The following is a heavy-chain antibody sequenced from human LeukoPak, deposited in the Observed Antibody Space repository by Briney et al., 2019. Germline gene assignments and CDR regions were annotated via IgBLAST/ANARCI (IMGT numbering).Heavy chain of an antibody. V-gene: IGHV3-30*04. D-gene: IGHD6-25*01. CDR1: GFTFRNYA. CDR3: AKEARPAAYYFDY. Sequence: GRSLRLSCAASGFTFRNYAMHWVRQAPGKGLEWVAVISYDGSNKLYADSVKGRFTISRDNSKNSLYLQMNSLRAEDTAVYYCAKEARPAAYYFDYWGQGTLVTVSS. CDR2: ISYDGSNK. J-gene: IGHJ4*02.